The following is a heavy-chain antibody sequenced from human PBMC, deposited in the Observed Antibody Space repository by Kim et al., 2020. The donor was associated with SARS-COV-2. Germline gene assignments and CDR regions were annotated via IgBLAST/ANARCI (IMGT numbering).Heavy chain of an antibody. D-gene: IGHD3-10*01. Sequence: SETLSLTCAVSGGSISSGGYSWSWIRQPPGKGLEWIGYIYHSGSTYYNPSLKSRVTISVDRSKNQFSLKLSSVTAADTAVYYCARAPPAGDYYYYGMDV. CDR2: IYHSGST. CDR1: GGSISSGGYS. CDR3: ARAPPAGDYYYYGMDV. V-gene: IGHV4-30-2*01. J-gene: IGHJ6*01.